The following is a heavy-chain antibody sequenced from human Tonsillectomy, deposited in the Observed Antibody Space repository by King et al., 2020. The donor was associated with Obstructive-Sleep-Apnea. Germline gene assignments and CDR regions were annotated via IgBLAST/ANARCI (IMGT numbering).Heavy chain of an antibody. D-gene: IGHD3-10*01. Sequence: VQLVESGGGLVQPGGSLRFSCAASGFTFSSYAMSWVRQAPGKGLEWVSTISGSGGSTYYADSVKGRFTISRDNSKNMLYLQTNSLRAEDTAVYYCANSMVRGKDVLFDYWGQGTLVTVSS. CDR3: ANSMVRGKDVLFDY. V-gene: IGHV3-23*04. CDR1: GFTFSSYA. CDR2: ISGSGGST. J-gene: IGHJ4*02.